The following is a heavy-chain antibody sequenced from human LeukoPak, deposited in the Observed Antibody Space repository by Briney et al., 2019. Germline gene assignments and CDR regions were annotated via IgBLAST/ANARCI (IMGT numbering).Heavy chain of an antibody. D-gene: IGHD2-2*01. V-gene: IGHV3-23*01. CDR1: GFSFSSNW. Sequence: GGSLRLSCAASGFSFSSNWMHWVRQAPGKGLEWVSAISGSGGSTYYADSVKGRFTISRDNSKNTLYLQMNSLRAEDTAVYYCAKSGSAGYQLLSNNWFDPWGQGTLVTVSS. CDR2: ISGSGGST. J-gene: IGHJ5*02. CDR3: AKSGSAGYQLLSNNWFDP.